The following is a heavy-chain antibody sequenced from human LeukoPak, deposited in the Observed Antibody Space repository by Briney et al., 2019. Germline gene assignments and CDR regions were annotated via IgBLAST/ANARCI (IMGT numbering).Heavy chain of an antibody. D-gene: IGHD6-6*01. J-gene: IGHJ4*02. CDR3: ASENPLRGIAARRFDY. V-gene: IGHV1-2*06. CDR2: INPNSGGT. Sequence: ASVKVSCKASGYTFTGYYMHWVRQAPGQGLEWMGRINPNSGGTNYAQKFQGRVTMTRDTSTSTVYMELSSLRSEDTAVYYCASENPLRGIAARRFDYWGQGTLVTVSS. CDR1: GYTFTGYY.